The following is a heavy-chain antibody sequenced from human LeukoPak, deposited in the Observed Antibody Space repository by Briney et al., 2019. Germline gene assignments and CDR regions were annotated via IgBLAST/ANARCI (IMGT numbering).Heavy chain of an antibody. CDR1: GYSISSGYY. Sequence: SETLSLTCAVSGYSISSGYYWGWIRQPPGKGLEWIGSIYHSGSTYYNPSLKSRVTISVDTSKNQFSLKLSSVTAADTAVYYCARARGLRTLVDYWGQGTLVTVSS. D-gene: IGHD2-2*01. J-gene: IGHJ4*02. CDR2: IYHSGST. CDR3: ARARGLRTLVDY. V-gene: IGHV4-38-2*01.